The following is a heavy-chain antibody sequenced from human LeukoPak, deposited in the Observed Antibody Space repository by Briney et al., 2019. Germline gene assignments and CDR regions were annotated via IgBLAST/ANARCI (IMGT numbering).Heavy chain of an antibody. J-gene: IGHJ3*02. Sequence: PGRSLRLSCAASGFTFSSYGMHWVRQAPGKGLEWVAVISYDGSNKYYADSVKGRFTISRDNSKNTLYLQMNSLRAEDTAVYYCARVAEAAAFDIWGQGTMVTVSS. V-gene: IGHV3-30*03. D-gene: IGHD6-25*01. CDR2: ISYDGSNK. CDR1: GFTFSSYG. CDR3: ARVAEAAAFDI.